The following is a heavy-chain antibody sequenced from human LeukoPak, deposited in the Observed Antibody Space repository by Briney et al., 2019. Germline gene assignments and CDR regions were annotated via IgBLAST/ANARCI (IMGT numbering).Heavy chain of an antibody. CDR1: GFTVSSNY. Sequence: GGSLRLSCAASGFTVSSNYMSWVRQAPGKGLEWVSVIYSGGSTYYADSVKGRFTISRDNSKNTLYLQMNSLRAEDTAVYYCARDRDSSGYYSPGGAFDIWGQGTMVTVSS. CDR3: ARDRDSSGYYSPGGAFDI. D-gene: IGHD3-22*01. J-gene: IGHJ3*02. V-gene: IGHV3-53*01. CDR2: IYSGGST.